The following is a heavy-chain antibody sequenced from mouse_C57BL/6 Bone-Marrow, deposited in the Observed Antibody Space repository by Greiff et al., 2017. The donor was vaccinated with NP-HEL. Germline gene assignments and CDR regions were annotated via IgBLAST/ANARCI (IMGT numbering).Heavy chain of an antibody. CDR1: GFNIKDYY. Sequence: EVQLQQSGAELVRPGASVKLSCTASGFNIKDYYMHWVKQRPEQGLEWIGRIDPEDGDPEYAPKIQGKATMTADTSSTTAYLQLSSLTSEDTAVYYCTIRRYYGSSFFDDWGQGTTLTVSS. V-gene: IGHV14-1*01. J-gene: IGHJ2*01. CDR2: IDPEDGDP. CDR3: TIRRYYGSSFFDD. D-gene: IGHD1-1*01.